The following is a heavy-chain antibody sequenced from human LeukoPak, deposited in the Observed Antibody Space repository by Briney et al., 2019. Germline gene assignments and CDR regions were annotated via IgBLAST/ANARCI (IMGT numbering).Heavy chain of an antibody. D-gene: IGHD3-10*01. CDR2: IYTSGST. CDR1: GGSISSGSYY. V-gene: IGHV4-61*02. CDR3: ARGSTYYYGSGSYWDY. Sequence: TLSLTCTVSGGSISSGSYYWSWIRQPAGKGLEWIGRIYTSGSTNYNPSPKSRVTISVDTSKNQFSLKLSSVTAADTAVYYCARGSTYYYGSGSYWDYWGQGTLVTVSS. J-gene: IGHJ4*02.